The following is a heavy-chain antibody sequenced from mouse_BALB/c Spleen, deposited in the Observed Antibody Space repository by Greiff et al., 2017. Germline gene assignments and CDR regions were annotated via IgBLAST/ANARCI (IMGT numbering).Heavy chain of an antibody. CDR3: ASYYYGSRGDAMDY. CDR1: GFTFSSYG. V-gene: IGHV5-6*02. J-gene: IGHJ4*01. Sequence: DVKLVESGGDLVKPGGSLKLSCAASGFTFSSYGMSWVRQTPDKRLEWVATISSGGSYTYYPDSVKGRFTISRDNAKNTLYLQMSSLKSEDTAMYYCASYYYGSRGDAMDYWGQGTSVTVSS. CDR2: ISSGGSYT. D-gene: IGHD1-1*01.